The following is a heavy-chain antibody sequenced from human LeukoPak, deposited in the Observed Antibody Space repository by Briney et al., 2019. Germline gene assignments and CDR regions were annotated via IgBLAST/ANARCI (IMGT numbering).Heavy chain of an antibody. J-gene: IGHJ3*02. V-gene: IGHV4-59*08. D-gene: IGHD3-10*01. CDR1: GGSISNYY. CDR3: TRQRPDYYGSGSLDAFDI. Sequence: PSETLSLTCTVSGGSISNYYWSWIRQPPGKGREGIGYIYYSGSTNYSPSLKSRVTISVDTSKNQFSLKLSSVTAADTAVYYCTRQRPDYYGSGSLDAFDIWGQGTMVTVSS. CDR2: IYYSGST.